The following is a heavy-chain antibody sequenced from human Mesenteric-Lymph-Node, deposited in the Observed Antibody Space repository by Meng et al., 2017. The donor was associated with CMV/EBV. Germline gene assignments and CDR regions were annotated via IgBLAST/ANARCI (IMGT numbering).Heavy chain of an antibody. CDR2: IRSKAYGGTT. D-gene: IGHD3/OR15-3a*01. J-gene: IGHJ4*02. CDR3: NRDLGSEWTYYYDY. CDR1: GFTFGDYA. V-gene: IGHV3-49*04. Sequence: GESLKISCPASGFTFGDYAMSWVRQAPGKGLEWVGFIRSKAYGGTTEYAASVKGRFTIARDDSKSIDYLQMNSLKTEDTAMYYCNRDLGSEWTYYYDYWGQGTLVTVSS.